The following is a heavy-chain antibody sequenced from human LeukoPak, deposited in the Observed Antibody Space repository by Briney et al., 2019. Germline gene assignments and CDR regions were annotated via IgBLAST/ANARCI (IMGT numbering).Heavy chain of an antibody. Sequence: GGSLRLSCAASGFTFSSYGMHWVRQAPGKGLEWVAFIRYDGSNKYYADSVKGRFTISRDNSKNTLYLQMNSLRAEDTAVYYCAKGTHYYDSSGYLNWFDPWGQGTLGTVSS. D-gene: IGHD3-22*01. CDR3: AKGTHYYDSSGYLNWFDP. CDR1: GFTFSSYG. J-gene: IGHJ5*02. V-gene: IGHV3-30*02. CDR2: IRYDGSNK.